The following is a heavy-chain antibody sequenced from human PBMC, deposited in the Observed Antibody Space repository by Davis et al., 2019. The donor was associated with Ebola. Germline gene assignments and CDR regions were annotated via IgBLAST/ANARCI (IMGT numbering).Heavy chain of an antibody. J-gene: IGHJ5*02. D-gene: IGHD5-18*01. CDR2: FSYGDNT. CDR1: GASISSRSYY. CDR3: ARGGGIQLWLRRRLDP. V-gene: IGHV4-39*01. Sequence: SETLSLTCTVSGASISSRSYYWGWIRQPPGKGLEWVGSFSYGDNTHYYNPSLRSRVTISVDTSKNQFSLKLSSVTAADTAVYYCARGGGIQLWLRRRLDPWGQGTLVTVSS.